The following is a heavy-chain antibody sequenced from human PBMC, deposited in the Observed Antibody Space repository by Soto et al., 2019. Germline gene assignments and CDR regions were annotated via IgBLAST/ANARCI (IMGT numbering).Heavy chain of an antibody. J-gene: IGHJ6*02. Sequence: GESLKISCKGSGYSFTSYWIGWVRQMPGKGLEWMGIIYPGDSDTRYSPSFQGQGTISADKSISTAYLQWSSLKASDTAMYYCARVGTHMVRELGYYGMDVWGQGTTVTVSS. CDR1: GYSFTSYW. CDR3: ARVGTHMVRELGYYGMDV. CDR2: IYPGDSDT. D-gene: IGHD3-10*01. V-gene: IGHV5-51*01.